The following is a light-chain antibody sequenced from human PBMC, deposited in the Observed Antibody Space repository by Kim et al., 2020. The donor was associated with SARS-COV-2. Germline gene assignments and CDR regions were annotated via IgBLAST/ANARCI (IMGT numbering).Light chain of an antibody. Sequence: ASLGDRVTITCRASQGISSYLAWYQQKPGKAPDLLIYTASTLQSGVPSRFSGSGSGTDFTLTISSLQPEDFATYYCQQLNSYPLTFGGGTKVDIK. CDR1: QGISSY. V-gene: IGKV1-9*01. J-gene: IGKJ4*01. CDR2: TAS. CDR3: QQLNSYPLT.